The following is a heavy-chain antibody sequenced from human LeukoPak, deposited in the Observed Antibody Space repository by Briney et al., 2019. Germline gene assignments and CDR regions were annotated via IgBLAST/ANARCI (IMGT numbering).Heavy chain of an antibody. D-gene: IGHD2-2*01. CDR3: TRTPSAAAPFDY. CDR2: IRSKAYGGTP. J-gene: IGHJ4*02. V-gene: IGHV3-49*04. CDR1: GFTFGDYA. Sequence: PGGSLRLSCTGSGFTFGDYAMSWVRQAPGKGLEWVASIRSKAYGGTPEYVAAVKGRFNISRDDSKNIAYVQMNSLRTEDTAVYYCTRTPSAAAPFDYWGQGSLVTVSS.